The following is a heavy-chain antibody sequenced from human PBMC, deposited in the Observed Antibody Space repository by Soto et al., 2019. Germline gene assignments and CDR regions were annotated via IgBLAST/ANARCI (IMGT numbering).Heavy chain of an antibody. CDR1: GYTFTSYG. CDR2: ISGYDGNT. J-gene: IGHJ5*02. D-gene: IGHD1-1*01. CDR3: ARHNSQWPNWFDP. Sequence: ASVKVSCKASGYTFTSYGISWVRQAPGQGLEWVGWISGYDGNTDYAHKFRGRVTMSTDISTNTAYMYLRSLRFDDLAVYYCARHNSQWPNWFDPWGQGTPVTVSS. V-gene: IGHV1-18*03.